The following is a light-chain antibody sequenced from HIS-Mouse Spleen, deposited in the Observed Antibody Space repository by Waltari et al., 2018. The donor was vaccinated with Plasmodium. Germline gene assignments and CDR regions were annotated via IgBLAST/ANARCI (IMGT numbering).Light chain of an antibody. Sequence: SYELTQPPSVSVSPGQTASITCSGDKLGYKYACWYQQKPGQSPVLVIYQDSKRPSGIPERFSGSKSGNTATLTISGTRARDEADYYCQAWDSSTVVFGGGTKLTVL. CDR2: QDS. CDR3: QAWDSSTVV. J-gene: IGLJ2*01. V-gene: IGLV3-1*01. CDR1: KLGYKY.